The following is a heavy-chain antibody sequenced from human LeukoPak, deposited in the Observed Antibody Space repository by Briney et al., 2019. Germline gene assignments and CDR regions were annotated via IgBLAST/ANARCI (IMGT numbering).Heavy chain of an antibody. Sequence: GGSLRLSCAASGFTFSSYWMQWVRQAPGKGLEWVANIKQDGSKKSYVDSVKGRFTISRDNAKNSLYLQMNSLRAEDTAIYYCTRVGYIDEGIDYWGQGTLVTVSS. D-gene: IGHD5-24*01. CDR3: TRVGYIDEGIDY. CDR1: GFTFSSYW. CDR2: IKQDGSKK. J-gene: IGHJ4*02. V-gene: IGHV3-7*04.